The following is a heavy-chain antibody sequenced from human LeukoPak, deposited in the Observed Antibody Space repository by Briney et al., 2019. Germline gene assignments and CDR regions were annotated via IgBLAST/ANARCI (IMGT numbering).Heavy chain of an antibody. V-gene: IGHV3-30-3*01. Sequence: PGGSLRLSCAASGFTFSSYAMHWVRQAPGKGLEWVAVISYDGSNKYYADSVKGRFTISRDNSKNTLYLQMNSLRAEDTAVYYCARVFSLVLRYFDWPQGYYGMDVWGQGTTVTVSS. D-gene: IGHD3-9*01. J-gene: IGHJ6*02. CDR1: GFTFSSYA. CDR3: ARVFSLVLRYFDWPQGYYGMDV. CDR2: ISYDGSNK.